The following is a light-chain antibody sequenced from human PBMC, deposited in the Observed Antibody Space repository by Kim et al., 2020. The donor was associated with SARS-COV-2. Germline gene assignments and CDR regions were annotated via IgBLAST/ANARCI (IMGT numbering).Light chain of an antibody. CDR2: KAT. Sequence: SASLGERVTFSCRARQSISNWLAWYQQKPEKAPKLLIYKATSLESGVPLRFSGSASGTEFTLTISSLQPDDFATYYCQQYSSYSYTFGQGTKLEI. V-gene: IGKV1-5*03. CDR1: QSISNW. CDR3: QQYSSYSYT. J-gene: IGKJ2*01.